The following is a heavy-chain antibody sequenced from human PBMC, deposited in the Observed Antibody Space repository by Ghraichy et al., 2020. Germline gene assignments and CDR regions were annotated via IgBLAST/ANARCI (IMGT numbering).Heavy chain of an antibody. Sequence: GGSLRLSCAASGFTFSSYSMNWVRQAPGKGLEWVSYISSSSSTIYYADSVKGRFTISRDNAKNSLYLQMNSLRAEDTAVYYCARGMSGYPYYFDYWGQGTLVTVSS. CDR2: ISSSSSTI. V-gene: IGHV3-48*01. CDR1: GFTFSSYS. J-gene: IGHJ4*02. CDR3: ARGMSGYPYYFDY. D-gene: IGHD3-3*01.